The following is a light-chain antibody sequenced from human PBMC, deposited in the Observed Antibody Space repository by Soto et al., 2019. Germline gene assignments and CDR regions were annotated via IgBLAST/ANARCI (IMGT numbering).Light chain of an antibody. CDR2: DTS. Sequence: EIVVTQSPATLSVSPGERATLSCRTSQSVSSHVAWYQQKPGQAPRLLIYDTSIRASGIPDRFSGSGSGTDFTLTISRLEPEDFAVFYCQQYGSSPRTFGQGTKVDI. CDR1: QSVSSH. CDR3: QQYGSSPRT. J-gene: IGKJ1*01. V-gene: IGKV3-20*01.